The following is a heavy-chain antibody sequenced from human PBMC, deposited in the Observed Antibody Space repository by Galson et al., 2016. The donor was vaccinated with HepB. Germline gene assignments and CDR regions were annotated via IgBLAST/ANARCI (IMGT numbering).Heavy chain of an antibody. V-gene: IGHV3-21*01. J-gene: IGHJ5*02. D-gene: IGHD3-3*01. CDR1: GLTFSTYS. CDR3: ARGGYDFWSGYAPSTNWFDP. Sequence: SLRLSCAASGLTFSTYSMNWVRQAPGKGLEWVSSISSSSTYIYYADSVKGRFTISRDNAKNSLYLQMNSLRAEDTAVYYCARGGYDFWSGYAPSTNWFDPWGQGTLVTVSS. CDR2: ISSSSTYI.